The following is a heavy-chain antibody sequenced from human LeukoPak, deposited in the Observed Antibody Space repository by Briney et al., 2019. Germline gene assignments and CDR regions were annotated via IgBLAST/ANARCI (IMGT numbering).Heavy chain of an antibody. CDR3: ASDYDILTGYYPGGDY. V-gene: IGHV1-69*04. J-gene: IGHJ4*02. Sequence: GASVKVSCKASGGTFSSYAISWVRQAPGQGLEWMGRIIPILGIANYAQKFQGRVTITADKSTSTAYMELSSLRSEDTAVYYCASDYDILTGYYPGGDYWGQGTLVTVSS. D-gene: IGHD3-9*01. CDR2: IIPILGIA. CDR1: GGTFSSYA.